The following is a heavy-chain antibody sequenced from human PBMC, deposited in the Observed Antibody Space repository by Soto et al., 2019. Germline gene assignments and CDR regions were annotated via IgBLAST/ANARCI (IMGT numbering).Heavy chain of an antibody. V-gene: IGHV3-21*01. CDR3: ARDQQQLVGYFDY. J-gene: IGHJ4*02. CDR2: ISSSSSYI. CDR1: GFTFSSYI. Sequence: GSLRLSCAASGFTFSSYIMNWVRQAPGKGLEWVSSISSSSSYIYYADSVKGRFTISRDNAKNSLYLQMNSLRAEDTAVYYCARDQQQLVGYFDYWGQGTLVTVSS. D-gene: IGHD6-13*01.